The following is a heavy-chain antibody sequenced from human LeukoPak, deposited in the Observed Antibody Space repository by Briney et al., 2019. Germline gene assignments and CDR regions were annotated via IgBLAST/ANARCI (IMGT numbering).Heavy chain of an antibody. J-gene: IGHJ4*02. CDR2: IYYSGST. D-gene: IGHD5-18*01. CDR3: ARRRDTAMVN. V-gene: IGHV4-59*08. CDR1: GGSISSYY. Sequence: PSETLSLTCTVSGGSISSYYWSWIRQPPGKGLEWIGYIYYSGSTNYNPSLKSRVTISVDTSKNQFSLKLSSVTAADTAVYYCARRRDTAMVNWGQGTLVTVFS.